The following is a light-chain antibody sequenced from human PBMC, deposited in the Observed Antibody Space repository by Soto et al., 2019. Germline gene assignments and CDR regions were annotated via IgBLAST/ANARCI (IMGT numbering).Light chain of an antibody. CDR3: QHYNSYSEA. V-gene: IGKV3-15*01. Sequence: EIVMTQSPATLSVSPGERAILSCRASQSISINLAWYQQKPGQAPRLLIYAASNRATGVPARFSGSGSGTEFTLTISSLQPDDFATYYCQHYNSYSEAFGQGTKVDI. CDR1: QSISIN. CDR2: AAS. J-gene: IGKJ1*01.